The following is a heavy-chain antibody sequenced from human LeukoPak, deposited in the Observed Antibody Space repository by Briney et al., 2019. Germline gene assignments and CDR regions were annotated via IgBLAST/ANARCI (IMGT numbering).Heavy chain of an antibody. D-gene: IGHD5-24*01. V-gene: IGHV1-46*01. CDR1: GYTFTSYA. CDR3: ARDGGGMATIPADY. Sequence: ASVKVSCKASGYTFTSYAMNWVRQAPGQGLEWMGIINPSGGSTSYAQKFQGRVTMTRDMSTSTVYMELSSLRSEDTAVYYCARDGGGMATIPADYWGQGTLVTVSS. CDR2: INPSGGST. J-gene: IGHJ4*02.